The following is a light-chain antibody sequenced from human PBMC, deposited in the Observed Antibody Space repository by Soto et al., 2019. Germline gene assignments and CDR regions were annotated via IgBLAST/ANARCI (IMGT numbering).Light chain of an antibody. CDR2: GAS. J-gene: IGKJ1*01. Sequence: EIVLTQSPGTLSLSPGERATLSCRASQSVSGTYLAWYQQKPGQAPRLLIYGASRRATGIPDRLSGSGSGKDFTLTISRLEPEDFAVYYCQQYGIFTSTTFGRGTKVEIK. V-gene: IGKV3-20*01. CDR3: QQYGIFTSTT. CDR1: QSVSGTY.